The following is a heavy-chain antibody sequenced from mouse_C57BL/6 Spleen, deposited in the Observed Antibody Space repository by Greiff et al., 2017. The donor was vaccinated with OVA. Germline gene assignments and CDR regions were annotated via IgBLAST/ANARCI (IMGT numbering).Heavy chain of an antibody. CDR3: ARDEVTTRFAY. Sequence: QVQLQQPGAELVMPGASVKLSCKASDYTFTSYWMHWVKQRPGQGLEWIGEIDPSDSYTNYNQKFKGKSTLTVDKSSSTAYMQLSSLTSEDSAVYYCARDEVTTRFAYWGQGTLVTVSA. D-gene: IGHD2-2*01. V-gene: IGHV1-69*01. J-gene: IGHJ3*01. CDR1: DYTFTSYW. CDR2: IDPSDSYT.